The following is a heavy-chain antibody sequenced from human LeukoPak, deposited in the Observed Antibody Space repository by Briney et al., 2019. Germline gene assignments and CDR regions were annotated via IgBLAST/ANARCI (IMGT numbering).Heavy chain of an antibody. V-gene: IGHV4-39*01. CDR2: IYYSGST. D-gene: IGHD1-1*01. J-gene: IGHJ4*02. CDR1: GGSISSSSYY. Sequence: SETLSLTCTVSGGSISSSSYYWGWIRQPPGKGLEWIGSIYYSGSTYYNPSLKSRVTISVDTSKNQFSLKLSSVTAVDTAVYYCASLTKGDYWGQGTLVTVSS. CDR3: ASLTKGDY.